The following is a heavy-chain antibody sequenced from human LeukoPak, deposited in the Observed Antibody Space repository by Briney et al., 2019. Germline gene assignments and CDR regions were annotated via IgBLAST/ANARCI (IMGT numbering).Heavy chain of an antibody. CDR1: GFTFSSYS. J-gene: IGHJ4*02. D-gene: IGHD2-15*01. CDR3: ARYSGLYVFDY. V-gene: IGHV3-21*01. Sequence: GGSLRLSCAASGFTFSSYSMNWVRQAPGKGLEWVSSISSSSSYIYYAVSVKGRFTISRDNAKNSLYLQMNSLRAEDTAVYYCARYSGLYVFDYWGQGTLVTFSS. CDR2: ISSSSSYI.